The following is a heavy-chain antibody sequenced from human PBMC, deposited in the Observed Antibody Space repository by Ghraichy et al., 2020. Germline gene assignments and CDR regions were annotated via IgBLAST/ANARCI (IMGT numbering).Heavy chain of an antibody. J-gene: IGHJ4*02. V-gene: IGHV3-23*01. CDR2: LSGGSDNT. CDR1: GFAFSSNT. Sequence: LSLTCAASGFAFSSNTMSWVRQAPGKGLEWVSSLSGGSDNTYYADSVKGRFTISRDKSKNTLYLQMNSLRAEDTAVYFCAKDYDWNYGFWGQGTLVTVSS. CDR3: AKDYDWNYGF. D-gene: IGHD3-16*01.